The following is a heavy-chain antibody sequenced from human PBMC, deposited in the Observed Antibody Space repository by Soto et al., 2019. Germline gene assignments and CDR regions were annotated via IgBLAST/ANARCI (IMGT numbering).Heavy chain of an antibody. Sequence: EVHLVESGGGLVQPGGSLRLSCAGAGFTFSNYRMNWVRQSPGKGLEWVANIQGDGREKYYVDSVKGRFTISRDNDENSLYLQMNSLRVEETAVYYCGRARGVDSWGQGTLVIVSS. CDR1: GFTFSNYR. V-gene: IGHV3-7*03. D-gene: IGHD3-10*01. CDR2: IQGDGREK. CDR3: GRARGVDS. J-gene: IGHJ5*01.